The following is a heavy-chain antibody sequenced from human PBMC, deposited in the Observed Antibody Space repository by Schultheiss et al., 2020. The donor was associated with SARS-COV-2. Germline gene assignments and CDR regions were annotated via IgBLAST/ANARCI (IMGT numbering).Heavy chain of an antibody. V-gene: IGHV3-74*01. CDR1: GFTFSSYW. Sequence: GGSLRLSCAASGFTFSSYWMHWVRQAPGKGLVWVSRINSDGSSTSYADSVKGRFTISRDNAKNTLYLQMSSLRAEDTAVYYCVKDAATRSSWYLGDAFDIWGQGTMVTVSS. J-gene: IGHJ3*02. CDR2: INSDGSST. CDR3: VKDAATRSSWYLGDAFDI. D-gene: IGHD6-13*01.